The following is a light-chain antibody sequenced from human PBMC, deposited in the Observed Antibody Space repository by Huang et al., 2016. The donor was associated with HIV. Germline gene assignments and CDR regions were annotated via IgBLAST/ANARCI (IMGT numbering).Light chain of an antibody. CDR2: GAS. Sequence: EIVMTQSPATLSVSPGERATLSCRASQNIGGSLAWYQQKPGQAPRVLIFGASARAPGVPDRCSGGGSGTEFTLTSSGLQSQDVAVYFCQHFYNWPLTFGGGTKVEF. CDR3: QHFYNWPLT. J-gene: IGKJ4*01. V-gene: IGKV3-15*01. CDR1: QNIGGS.